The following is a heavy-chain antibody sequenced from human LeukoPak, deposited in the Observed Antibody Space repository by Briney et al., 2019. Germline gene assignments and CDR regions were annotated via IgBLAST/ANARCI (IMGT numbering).Heavy chain of an antibody. CDR1: GFIFSSYA. Sequence: PGVSLRLSCVASGFIFSSYAMSWVRQAPGKGLEWVSDISGSGEITDYADSVKGRFTISRDNSKNTVYLQMNGLRVEDTAVYYCAKDVRGGCSGDNCYYWGQGTLVTVSS. CDR3: AKDVRGGCSGDNCYY. CDR2: ISGSGEIT. J-gene: IGHJ4*02. V-gene: IGHV3-23*01. D-gene: IGHD2-15*01.